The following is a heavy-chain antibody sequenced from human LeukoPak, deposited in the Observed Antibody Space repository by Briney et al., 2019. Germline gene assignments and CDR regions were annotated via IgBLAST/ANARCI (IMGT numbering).Heavy chain of an antibody. CDR2: INPSGGSS. D-gene: IGHD5-18*01. J-gene: IGHJ3*02. Sequence: ASVKVSCKASGYTFTSYYMHWVRQAPGQGLEWMGIINPSGGSSSYAQKFQGRVTMTRDTSTSTLYMELSSLRSEDTAVYYCARDFVDTTMAAGRAFEIWGQGTMVTVSS. V-gene: IGHV1-46*01. CDR3: ARDFVDTTMAAGRAFEI. CDR1: GYTFTSYY.